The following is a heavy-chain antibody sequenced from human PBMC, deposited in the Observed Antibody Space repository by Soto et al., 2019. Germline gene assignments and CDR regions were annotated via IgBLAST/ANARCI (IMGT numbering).Heavy chain of an antibody. CDR2: IYYSGST. CDR1: GGSISSYY. V-gene: IGHV4-59*01. CDR3: ARDDQTNYFDY. D-gene: IGHD1-1*01. J-gene: IGHJ4*02. Sequence: QVQLQESGPGLVKPSETLSLTCTVSGGSISSYYWSWIRQPPGKGLEWIGYIYYSGSTNYNPSLKSRVTISVDTSKNQFSLKLSSVTAADTAVYYCARDDQTNYFDYWGQGTLVTVSS.